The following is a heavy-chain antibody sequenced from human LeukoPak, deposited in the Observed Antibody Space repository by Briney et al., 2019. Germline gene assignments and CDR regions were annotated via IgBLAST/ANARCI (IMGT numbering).Heavy chain of an antibody. CDR3: TTDPRWELLWGDF. D-gene: IGHD1-26*01. Sequence: GGSLRLSCAASGFTFSSYAMSWVRQSPGKGLEWVSAISGSGGSTYYADSVKGRFTISRDNSKNTLYLQMNSPKTEDTAVYYCTTDPRWELLWGDFWGQGTLVTVSS. J-gene: IGHJ4*02. V-gene: IGHV3-23*01. CDR1: GFTFSSYA. CDR2: ISGSGGST.